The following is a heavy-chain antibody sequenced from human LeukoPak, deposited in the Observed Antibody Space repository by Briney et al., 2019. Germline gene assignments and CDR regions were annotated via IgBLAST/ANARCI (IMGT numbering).Heavy chain of an antibody. J-gene: IGHJ3*02. D-gene: IGHD4-23*01. CDR2: VSAYADDT. Sequence: GASVKVSCKASGYTFTNYGISWVRQAPGQGLEWMGWVSAYADDTNYVQKFRGRITMTTDTSTSTAYVELRSLRSDDTAVYYCARVRWYTAFDIWGQGTMVTVSS. CDR3: ARVRWYTAFDI. CDR1: GYTFTNYG. V-gene: IGHV1-18*01.